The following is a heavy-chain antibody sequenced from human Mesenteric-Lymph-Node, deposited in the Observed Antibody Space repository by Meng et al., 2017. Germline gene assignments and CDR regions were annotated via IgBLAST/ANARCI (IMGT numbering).Heavy chain of an antibody. CDR1: GASISSSTFY. CDR3: TTLYGDSIS. CDR2: IYYSGRT. Sequence: RLRLQAWGPGLVKPSETLSLTCTVSGASISSSTFYWGWIRQPTGKGLDGIGSIYYSGRTNYNPSVKSRVSMSVDKSQNHFSLRLSSVTAADTAVYYCTTLYGDSISWGQGTLVTVSS. J-gene: IGHJ4*02. D-gene: IGHD4-17*01. V-gene: IGHV4-39*06.